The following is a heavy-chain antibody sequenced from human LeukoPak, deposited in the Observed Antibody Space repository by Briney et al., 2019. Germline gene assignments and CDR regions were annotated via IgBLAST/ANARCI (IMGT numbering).Heavy chain of an antibody. D-gene: IGHD2-21*02. Sequence: TLSLTCAVSGDSVTSGGYYWTWIRHHPGKGLEWIVDISNSGTTSYNPSLKSRVSISVDTSHNQFSLRLTSVTAADTAVYYCARDVVVTSSPDAFDIWGQGTMVTVS. CDR2: ISNSGTT. J-gene: IGHJ3*02. V-gene: IGHV4-31*11. CDR1: GDSVTSGGYY. CDR3: ARDVVVTSSPDAFDI.